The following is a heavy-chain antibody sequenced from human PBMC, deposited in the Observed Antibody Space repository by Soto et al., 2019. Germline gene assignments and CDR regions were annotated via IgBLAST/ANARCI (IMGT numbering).Heavy chain of an antibody. CDR2: ISYSGNT. V-gene: IGHV4-30-4*01. Sequence: QVQLQESGPGLVKPSQTLSLTCTVSGGSISSGNYYWSWIRQPPGKGLEWIGFISYSGNTHYSASLRSRVSISVDTSKNRFALELSSVTAADTAVYYCATMGTPVTGLYYFDYWGQGTLVTVSS. CDR3: ATMGTPVTGLYYFDY. CDR1: GGSISSGNYY. J-gene: IGHJ4*02. D-gene: IGHD4-17*01.